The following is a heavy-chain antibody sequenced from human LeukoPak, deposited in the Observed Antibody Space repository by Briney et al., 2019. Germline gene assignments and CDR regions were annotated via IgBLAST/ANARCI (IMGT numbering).Heavy chain of an antibody. J-gene: IGHJ4*02. CDR1: GYTFTSYG. CDR2: FSAYNGNT. D-gene: IGHD4-17*01. CDR3: ARDYDYGDSPYVQFDY. V-gene: IGHV1-18*01. Sequence: ASVKVSCKASGYTFTSYGISWVRQAPGQGLEWMGWFSAYNGNTNYAQKLQGRVTMTTDTSTSTAYMELRSLRSDDTAVYYCARDYDYGDSPYVQFDYWGQGTLVTVSS.